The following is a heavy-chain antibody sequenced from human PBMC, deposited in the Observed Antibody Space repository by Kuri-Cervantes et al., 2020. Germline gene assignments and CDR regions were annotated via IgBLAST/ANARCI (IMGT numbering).Heavy chain of an antibody. D-gene: IGHD2-15*01. CDR2: ISWNSDST. Sequence: GGSLRLSCVASGFIFSSYSMNWVRQAPGKGLEWVSGISWNSDSTGYADSVQGRFTISRDNAKNSLYVQMNSLRAEDTAVYYCARDLGYCSGGSCYPDAFDIRGQGTMVTVSS. J-gene: IGHJ3*02. CDR1: GFIFSSYS. CDR3: ARDLGYCSGGSCYPDAFDI. V-gene: IGHV3-20*04.